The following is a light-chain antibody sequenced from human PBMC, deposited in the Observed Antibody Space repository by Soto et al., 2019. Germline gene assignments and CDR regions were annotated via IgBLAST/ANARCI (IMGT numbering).Light chain of an antibody. V-gene: IGKV3-15*01. J-gene: IGKJ2*03. CDR1: QSIGSK. CDR3: QQYNDRYS. CDR2: GAS. Sequence: EVVMTQSPAILSVSPGERATLSCRASQSIGSKLAWFQQKRDQAPRLLIYGASTRATGIPDRFSGSESGTEFTLTVSSLQSEDFAVYFCQQYNDRYSFGQGTKLEIK.